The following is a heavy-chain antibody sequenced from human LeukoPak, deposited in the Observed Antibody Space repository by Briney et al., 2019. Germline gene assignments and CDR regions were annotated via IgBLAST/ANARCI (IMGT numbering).Heavy chain of an antibody. D-gene: IGHD4-11*01. CDR2: LNPNYRDT. V-gene: IGHV1-2*06. CDR1: GYSIAGYY. J-gene: IGHJ3*02. CDR3: ARGAHDYDAFDI. Sequence: GASVKVSCKNPGYSIAGYYIHWVRQAPGQGLEWMGRLNPNYRDTNFAQRFQGRVTMTRDTTITTAFMELNNLRSDDTAIYYCARGAHDYDAFDIWGQGTMVTVSS.